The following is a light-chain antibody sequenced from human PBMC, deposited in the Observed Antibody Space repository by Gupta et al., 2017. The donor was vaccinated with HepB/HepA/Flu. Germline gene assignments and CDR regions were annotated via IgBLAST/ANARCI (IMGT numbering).Light chain of an antibody. CDR3: GTWDNSLNAFV. V-gene: IGLV1-44*01. CDR2: NTN. CDR1: NSNVGSHN. J-gene: IGLJ1*01. Sequence: SVVIQPPSAPGTPGQRAPIPCPEINSNVGSHNVKWFQQLPGRAPKLLIDNTNQRPSGVPDRFSGSKSGTSASLAISGLQSEDEADYFCGTWDNSLNAFVFGTGTKVTVL.